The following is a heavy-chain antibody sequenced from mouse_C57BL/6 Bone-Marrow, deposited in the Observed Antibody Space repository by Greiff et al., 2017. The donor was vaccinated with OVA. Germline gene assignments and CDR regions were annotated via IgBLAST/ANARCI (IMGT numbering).Heavy chain of an antibody. J-gene: IGHJ4*01. D-gene: IGHD1-1*01. Sequence: EVKLVESGGGLVQPGGSLKLSCAASGFTFSDYYMYWVRQTPEKRLEWVAYISNGGGSTYYPDTVKGRFTISRANAKNTLYRQMSRLKSEDTAMYYCARRRYWYYYGSSYLFFYAMDYWGQGTSVTVSS. CDR1: GFTFSDYY. CDR3: ARRRYWYYYGSSYLFFYAMDY. CDR2: ISNGGGST. V-gene: IGHV5-12*01.